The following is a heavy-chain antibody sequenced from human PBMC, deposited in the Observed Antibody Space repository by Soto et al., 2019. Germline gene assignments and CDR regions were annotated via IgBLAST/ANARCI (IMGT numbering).Heavy chain of an antibody. CDR1: GYKVSTWHNFTSYW. CDR2: IYPGDSDT. J-gene: IGHJ4*02. Sequence: GESLKISCMGSGYKVSTWHNFTSYWIAWVRQMPGEGLEWMGIIYPGDSDTRYSPSFQGQVTISADKSINSVYLQWSSLKASDTAMYYCARGYYFDYWGQGTLVTVSS. V-gene: IGHV5-51*01. CDR3: ARGYYFDY.